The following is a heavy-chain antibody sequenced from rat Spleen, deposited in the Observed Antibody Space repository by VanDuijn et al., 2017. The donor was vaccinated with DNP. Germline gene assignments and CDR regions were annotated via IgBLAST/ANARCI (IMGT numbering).Heavy chain of an antibody. D-gene: IGHD1-1*01. Sequence: EVQLVESGGGLVQPGRSLKLSCAASGFTFSDYAMAWVRQAPRKGLEWVATISYDGSRTYYRDSVKGRFTISRDNAKDTLDLQMNSLRSEDTATYYCTRDHYYYSGFDYWGQGVMVTVSS. CDR3: TRDHYYYSGFDY. J-gene: IGHJ2*01. V-gene: IGHV5-17*01. CDR1: GFTFSDYA. CDR2: ISYDGSRT.